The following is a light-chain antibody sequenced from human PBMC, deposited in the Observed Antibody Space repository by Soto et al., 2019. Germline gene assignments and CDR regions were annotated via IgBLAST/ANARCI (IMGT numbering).Light chain of an antibody. CDR2: GAS. Sequence: EIVMTQSPATLSVSPGERATLSCRASQSVSSNLAWYQQKPGQAPRLLIYGASTRATGIPARFSGSGSGTDFTLTISSLQSEDFGVYYCQQYNNWRPMTFGQGTKVVIK. CDR3: QQYNNWRPMT. J-gene: IGKJ1*01. CDR1: QSVSSN. V-gene: IGKV3-15*01.